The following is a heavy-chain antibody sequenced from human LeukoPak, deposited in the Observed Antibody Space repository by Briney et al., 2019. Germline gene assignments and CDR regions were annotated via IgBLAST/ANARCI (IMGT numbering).Heavy chain of an antibody. J-gene: IGHJ5*02. V-gene: IGHV4-59*01. Sequence: PSETLSLTCTVPGDSISSYYWSWIRQPPGKGLEWIGYIYYSGSTKYNPSLKSRVTISVDTSESQFSLKLSSVTAADTAVYYCARLYDSSGYTNWLDPWGQGTLVTVSS. D-gene: IGHD3-22*01. CDR2: IYYSGST. CDR3: ARLYDSSGYTNWLDP. CDR1: GDSISSYY.